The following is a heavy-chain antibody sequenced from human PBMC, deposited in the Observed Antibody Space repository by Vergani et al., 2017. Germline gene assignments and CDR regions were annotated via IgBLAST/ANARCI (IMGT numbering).Heavy chain of an antibody. CDR2: VDPEDGET. Sequence: EVYLVQSGTEVKRPRATMSISCKVSGYTFTDHYMHWVKQAPGKGLEWMGLVDPEDGETTYSETFKGRVTITADISTDTAYLELTSLRSEDTAVYYCAIPQTVTTGGMEVWGQGTTVIVSS. CDR3: AIPQTVTTGGMEV. V-gene: IGHV1-69-2*01. D-gene: IGHD4-17*01. J-gene: IGHJ6*02. CDR1: GYTFTDHY.